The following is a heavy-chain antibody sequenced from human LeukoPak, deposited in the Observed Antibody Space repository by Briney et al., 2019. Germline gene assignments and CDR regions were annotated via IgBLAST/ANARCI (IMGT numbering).Heavy chain of an antibody. Sequence: PGGSLRLSCAASVFTFSTYGFHWVRQAPGEGLEWVALIPSDGSDNYYANSVKGRFTISRDNSKNTLYLQMNSLRSEDTAVYYCAKGLGDYDDFRLGYWGQGTLVTVSS. CDR3: AKGLGDYDDFRLGY. CDR2: IPSDGSDN. CDR1: VFTFSTYG. J-gene: IGHJ4*02. D-gene: IGHD4-17*01. V-gene: IGHV3-30*02.